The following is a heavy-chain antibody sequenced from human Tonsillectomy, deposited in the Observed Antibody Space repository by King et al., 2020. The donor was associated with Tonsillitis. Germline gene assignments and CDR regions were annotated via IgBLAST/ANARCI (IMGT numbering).Heavy chain of an antibody. V-gene: IGHV3-23*04. CDR1: GFTFSTYA. CDR3: AKECFHEDSGG. Sequence: VQLVESGGGLVQPGGSLRLSCAASGFTFSTYAMNWVRQAPGKGLEWVSTIDGNGDRTHYADSVKGRFTISRDNSKNTLYLQMNSLRAEDTAVYYCAKECFHEDSGGGAQGTLVTVSS. J-gene: IGHJ4*02. D-gene: IGHD1-26*01. CDR2: IDGNGDRT.